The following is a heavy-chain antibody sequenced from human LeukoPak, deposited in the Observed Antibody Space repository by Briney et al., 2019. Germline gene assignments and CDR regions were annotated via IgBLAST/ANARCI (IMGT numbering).Heavy chain of an antibody. D-gene: IGHD3-10*01. V-gene: IGHV5-51*01. CDR3: ATYAGSSSKYFQD. CDR1: GYSFTNYW. CDR2: IYPGESDT. Sequence: GESLKISCKASGYSFTNYWIGWVRQMPGKGLEWMGIIYPGESDTRYSPSFQGQVTISADKSISTAYLQPSSLQASDTAMYYCATYAGSSSKYFQDWGQGTLVTVSS. J-gene: IGHJ1*01.